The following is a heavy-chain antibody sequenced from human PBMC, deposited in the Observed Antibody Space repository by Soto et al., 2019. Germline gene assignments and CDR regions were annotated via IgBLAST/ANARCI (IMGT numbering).Heavy chain of an antibody. D-gene: IGHD2-2*01. J-gene: IGHJ4*02. Sequence: GGSLRLSCAASGFTFSSYAMHWVRQAPGKGLEWVAVISYDGSNKYYADSVKGRFTISRDNSKNTLYLQMNSLRAEDTAVYYCARDILEDIVVVPAANRGDYWGQGTLVTVSS. CDR3: ARDILEDIVVVPAANRGDY. V-gene: IGHV3-30-3*01. CDR2: ISYDGSNK. CDR1: GFTFSSYA.